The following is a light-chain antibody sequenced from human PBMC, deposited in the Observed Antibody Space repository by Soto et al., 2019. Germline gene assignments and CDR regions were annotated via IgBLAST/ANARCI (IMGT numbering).Light chain of an antibody. V-gene: IGKV3-15*01. CDR3: XXXNNWPPDRT. CDR1: QSVSSN. J-gene: IGKJ1*01. CDR2: GAS. Sequence: EIVMTQSPATLSVSPGERATLSCRASQSVSSNLAWYQQKPGQAPRLLIYGASTRATGIPARFSGSGSGTEFTLTISSLQSEDFAXYXXXXXNNWPPDRTFGQGTKVEIK.